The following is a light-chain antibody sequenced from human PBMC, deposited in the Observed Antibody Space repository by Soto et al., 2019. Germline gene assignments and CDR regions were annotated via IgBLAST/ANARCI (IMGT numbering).Light chain of an antibody. CDR2: VVS. CDR1: SSDVGAYNY. J-gene: IGLJ3*02. CDR3: SSYTSSNTGV. Sequence: QSALTQPASVSGSPGQSITISCTGTSSDVGAYNYVSWYQQHPGKAPKLMIYVVSSRPSGVSNRFSGSKSGNTASLTISGLQAEDEADYYCSSYTSSNTGVFGGGTKLTVL. V-gene: IGLV2-14*03.